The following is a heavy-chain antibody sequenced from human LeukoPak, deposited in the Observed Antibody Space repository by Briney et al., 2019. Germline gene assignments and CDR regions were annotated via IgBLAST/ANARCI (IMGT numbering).Heavy chain of an antibody. D-gene: IGHD2-2*01. Sequence: SETLSLTCAVSGYSISSGYYWGWLRQPPGKGLEWIGSMYHSGGTYYNPSLKSRVTISVDTSKNQFSLKLSSVTAADTAMYFCARVVGSTSWFDSWGQGTRVTVSS. J-gene: IGHJ5*01. CDR3: ARVVGSTSWFDS. CDR1: GYSISSGYY. CDR2: MYHSGGT. V-gene: IGHV4-38-2*01.